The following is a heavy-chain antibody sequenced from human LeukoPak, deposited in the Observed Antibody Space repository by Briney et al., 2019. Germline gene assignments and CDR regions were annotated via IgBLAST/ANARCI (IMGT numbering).Heavy chain of an antibody. CDR2: IGSSGSTI. CDR1: GFPFSVYE. CDR3: AKDIGDFKSSFDY. Sequence: GGSLRLSCAVSGFPFSVYEMNWVRQAPGKGLEWVSNIGSSGSTIYYADSVKGRFSISRDNAKSSLYLQMNSLRAEDTAVYYCAKDIGDFKSSFDYWGQGTLVTVSS. V-gene: IGHV3-48*03. D-gene: IGHD1-26*01. J-gene: IGHJ4*02.